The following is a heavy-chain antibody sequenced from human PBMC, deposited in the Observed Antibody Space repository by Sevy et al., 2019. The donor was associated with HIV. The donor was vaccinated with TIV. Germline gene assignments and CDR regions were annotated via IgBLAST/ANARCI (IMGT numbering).Heavy chain of an antibody. Sequence: SETLSLTCTVSGGSITSLYWNWIRQPPGKGLEWIANIYYNGHIKYNPSLKSRVTLSLDTSKNQFSLRLSSVTAEDTAMYYCAGEDAWGRGYSWGQGTLVTVSS. V-gene: IGHV4-59*08. D-gene: IGHD7-27*01. CDR2: IYYNGHI. J-gene: IGHJ4*02. CDR3: AGEDAWGRGYS. CDR1: GGSITSLY.